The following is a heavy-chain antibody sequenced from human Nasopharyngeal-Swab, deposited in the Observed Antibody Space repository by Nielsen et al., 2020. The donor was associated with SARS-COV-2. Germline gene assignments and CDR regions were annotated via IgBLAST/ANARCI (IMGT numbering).Heavy chain of an antibody. Sequence: WIRQPPGRDREWIGRIYTSGSTNYNPSLKSRVTISVDTSKNQFSLKLSSVTAADTAVYYCARGRVVPAASRYGMDVWGQGTTVTVSS. CDR2: IYTSGST. V-gene: IGHV4-61*02. CDR3: ARGRVVPAASRYGMDV. J-gene: IGHJ6*02. D-gene: IGHD2-2*01.